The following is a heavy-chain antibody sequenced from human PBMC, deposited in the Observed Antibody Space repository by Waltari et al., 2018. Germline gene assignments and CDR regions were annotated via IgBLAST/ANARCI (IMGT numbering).Heavy chain of an antibody. J-gene: IGHJ6*03. CDR3: AKDFLNPYYMDV. V-gene: IGHV3-23*03. Sequence: EVQLLESGGGLVQPGGSLRLSCAASGFTFSSYAMRCVRQAPGKGLEWVSVIYSGGSTYYADSVKGRFTISRDNSKNTLYLQMNSLRAEDTAVYYCAKDFLNPYYMDVWGKGTTVTVSS. CDR2: IYSGGST. CDR1: GFTFSSYA.